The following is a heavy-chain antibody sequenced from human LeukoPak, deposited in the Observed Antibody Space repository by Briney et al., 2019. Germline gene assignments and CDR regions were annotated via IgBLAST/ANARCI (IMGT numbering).Heavy chain of an antibody. V-gene: IGHV6-1*01. J-gene: IGHJ3*02. CDR2: TYYRSRWYN. CDR1: GDSVSSNSAA. D-gene: IGHD3-16*01. Sequence: SQTLSLTCAISGDSVSSNSAAWNWIRQSLSRGLEWLGRTYYRSRWYNDYAVSVKSRTTINPDTSKNQFSLQLNSVTPEDTAIYYCARMLSDAFDIWGQGTVVTVSS. CDR3: ARMLSDAFDI.